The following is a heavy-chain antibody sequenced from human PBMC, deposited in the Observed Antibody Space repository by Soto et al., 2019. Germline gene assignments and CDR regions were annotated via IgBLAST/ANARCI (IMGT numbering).Heavy chain of an antibody. Sequence: QLQLQESGPGLVKPSETLSLTCTVSGGSITSSSYYWGWIRQPPGKGLEWIGSIYYSGSTYYNPSLKGRVTISVDTSKNPFSLKLRSVTAADTAVYYCARHTPAISISDHWGQGTLVTVSS. V-gene: IGHV4-39*01. J-gene: IGHJ4*02. CDR3: ARHTPAISISDH. CDR2: IYYSGST. CDR1: GGSITSSSYY. D-gene: IGHD2-15*01.